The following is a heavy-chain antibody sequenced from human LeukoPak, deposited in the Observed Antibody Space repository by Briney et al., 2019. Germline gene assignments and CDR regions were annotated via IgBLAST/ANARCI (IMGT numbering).Heavy chain of an antibody. Sequence: SETLSLTCTVSGGSISSYYWSWIRQPPGKGLEWIGYIYYSGSTNYNPSLKSRVTISVDTSKNQFSLKLSSVTAADTAVYYCAKPRDSIVGTTTPTRLATLDIWGQGTMVTVSS. D-gene: IGHD1-26*01. V-gene: IGHV4-59*08. CDR2: IYYSGST. CDR3: AKPRDSIVGTTTPTRLATLDI. CDR1: GGSISSYY. J-gene: IGHJ3*02.